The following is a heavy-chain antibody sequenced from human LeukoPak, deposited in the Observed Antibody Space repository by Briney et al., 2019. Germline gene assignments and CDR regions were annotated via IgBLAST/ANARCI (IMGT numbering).Heavy chain of an antibody. J-gene: IGHJ4*02. CDR1: GYTFTDYY. V-gene: IGHV1-2*02. Sequence: ASVKVSCKASGYTFTDYYMHWVRQAPGQGLEWMGCINPNSGGTNYAQKFQGRVTMTRDTSISTAFMELSSLRSDDTAVYYCAPTLNYYDSSGYSSPFDYWGQGALVTVSS. D-gene: IGHD3-22*01. CDR3: APTLNYYDSSGYSSPFDY. CDR2: INPNSGGT.